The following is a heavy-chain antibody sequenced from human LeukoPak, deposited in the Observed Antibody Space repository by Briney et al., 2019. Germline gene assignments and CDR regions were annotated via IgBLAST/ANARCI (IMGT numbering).Heavy chain of an antibody. V-gene: IGHV4-31*03. D-gene: IGHD2-21*02. J-gene: IGHJ6*02. Sequence: SETLSLTCTVSGDSISSGGFHWSWIRQFPGRGLEWIGYIYYSGRTDYNPSLKGRVTIAVDTSKNQFSLKLSSVTAADTAVYYCAKDPRGYCGRDCYSNYYNMDVWGQGTTVTVSS. CDR2: IYYSGRT. CDR3: AKDPRGYCGRDCYSNYYNMDV. CDR1: GDSISSGGFH.